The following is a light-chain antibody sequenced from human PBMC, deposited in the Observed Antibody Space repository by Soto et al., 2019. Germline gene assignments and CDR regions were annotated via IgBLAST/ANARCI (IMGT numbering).Light chain of an antibody. CDR3: QQYNNFWT. CDR2: DGS. CDR1: QSISSW. Sequence: DIQMTQSPSALSASVGDRVTITCRASQSISSWLAWYQQKPGKAPRLLIYDGSHLERGVPSRFSGSGSGTEFSLTIRDLQPDDLATYYCQQYNNFWTFGPGTKVEI. V-gene: IGKV1-5*01. J-gene: IGKJ1*01.